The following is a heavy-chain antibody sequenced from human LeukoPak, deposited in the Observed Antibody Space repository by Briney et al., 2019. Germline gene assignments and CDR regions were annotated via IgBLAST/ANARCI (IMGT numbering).Heavy chain of an antibody. CDR1: GFTFSSYA. J-gene: IGHJ4*02. Sequence: GGSLRLSCAASGFTFSSYAMSWVRQAPGKGLEWVSAISFSGGNTHYADSVKGRFTISRDNSKNTLYLQMNSLRAEDTAVYYCAKGVAGNVDYWGQGTLVTVSS. D-gene: IGHD6-19*01. CDR3: AKGVAGNVDY. V-gene: IGHV3-23*01. CDR2: ISFSGGNT.